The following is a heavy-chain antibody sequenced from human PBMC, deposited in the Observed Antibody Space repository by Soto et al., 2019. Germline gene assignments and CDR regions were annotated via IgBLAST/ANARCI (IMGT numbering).Heavy chain of an antibody. CDR2: IKQDGSEK. CDR3: AREPFVDWVPPHTFEY. V-gene: IGHV3-7*01. Sequence: PGGSLRLSCAASGFTLSSYWMSWVRQAPGKGLEWVANIKQDGSEKYYVDSVEGRFTISRDNAKKSLYLRMNSLRAEDTAVYYCAREPFVDWVPPHTFEYWGQGTLVTVSS. J-gene: IGHJ4*02. CDR1: GFTLSSYW. D-gene: IGHD2-2*01.